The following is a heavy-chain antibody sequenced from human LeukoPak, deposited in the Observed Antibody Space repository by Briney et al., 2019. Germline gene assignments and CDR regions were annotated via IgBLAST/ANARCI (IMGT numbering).Heavy chain of an antibody. CDR2: ISRSGSST. CDR1: GFTFSAYA. CDR3: AKGGDILTGYYLYWYFDL. V-gene: IGHV3-23*01. D-gene: IGHD3-9*01. Sequence: GGSLRLSCAASGFTFSAYAMIWVRQSPGKGLECVSAISRSGSSTDYADSVKGRFTISRDNSKNTLYLQMNSLRPEDTAVYYCAKGGDILTGYYLYWYFDLWGRGTLVTVSS. J-gene: IGHJ2*01.